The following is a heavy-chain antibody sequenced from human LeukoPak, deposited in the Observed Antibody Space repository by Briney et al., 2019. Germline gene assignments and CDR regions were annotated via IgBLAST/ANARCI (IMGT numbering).Heavy chain of an antibody. Sequence: GGSLRLSCAASGFTFSSYGMHWVRQAPGKGLEWVAFIRYDGSNKYYADSVKGRFTISRDNSKNTLYLQMNSLTAEDTALYYCARYCTFRACSGTKYDSWGPGTLVTVSS. D-gene: IGHD1-1*01. CDR3: ARYCTFRACSGTKYDS. J-gene: IGHJ4*02. V-gene: IGHV3-30*02. CDR2: IRYDGSNK. CDR1: GFTFSSYG.